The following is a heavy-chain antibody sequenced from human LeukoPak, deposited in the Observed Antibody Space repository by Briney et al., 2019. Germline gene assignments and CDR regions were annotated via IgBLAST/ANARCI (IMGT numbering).Heavy chain of an antibody. CDR3: ARDLRFEAVRPKTPRYYLDY. J-gene: IGHJ4*02. Sequence: ASVKVSCKASGYTFTGYYMHWVRQAPGQGLEWMGWINPNSGGTNYAQKFQGRVTMTRDTSISTAYMELSRLRSDDTAVYYCARDLRFEAVRPKTPRYYLDYWGQGTLVTVSS. CDR2: INPNSGGT. CDR1: GYTFTGYY. V-gene: IGHV1-2*02. D-gene: IGHD6-6*01.